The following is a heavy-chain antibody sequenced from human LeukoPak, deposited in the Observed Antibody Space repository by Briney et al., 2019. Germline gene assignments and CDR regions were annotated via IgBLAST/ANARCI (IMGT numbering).Heavy chain of an antibody. V-gene: IGHV4-61*02. J-gene: IGHJ3*02. Sequence: RASETLSLTCTGSGGSISSGSYFWRWIRQPAGKGLEWIGGIYTSGSTNYNPSLKSLVTISVDTSKNQSSLTLSSVTAADTAVYYCARVKEAFDIWGQGTMVTVSS. CDR3: ARVKEAFDI. CDR2: IYTSGST. CDR1: GGSISSGSYF.